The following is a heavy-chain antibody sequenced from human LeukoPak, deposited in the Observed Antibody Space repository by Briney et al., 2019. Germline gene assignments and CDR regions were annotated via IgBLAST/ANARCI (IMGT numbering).Heavy chain of an antibody. D-gene: IGHD1-26*01. J-gene: IGHJ4*02. V-gene: IGHV5-51*01. CDR1: GYSVTSYW. CDR2: IYPGDSDT. CDR3: ARGSIVGATRNYFDH. Sequence: GESLKISCKGSGYSVTSYWIGWVRQMPGKGLEWIGIIYPGDSDTRYSPSFQGQVTVSADKSISTAYLQWSNLKASDTAMYYCARGSIVGATRNYFDHWGQGTLVTVSS.